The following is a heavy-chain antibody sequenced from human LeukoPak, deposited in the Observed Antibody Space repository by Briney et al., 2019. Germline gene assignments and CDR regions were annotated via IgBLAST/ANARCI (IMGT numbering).Heavy chain of an antibody. CDR2: ISSSSSYI. CDR3: AKDHYGSGSYSSYGMDV. V-gene: IGHV3-21*01. Sequence: GGSLRLSCAASGFTFSSYSMNWVRQAPGKGLEWVSSISSSSSYIYYADSVKGRFTISRDNAKNSLYLQMNSLRAEDTAVYYCAKDHYGSGSYSSYGMDVWGQGTTVTVSS. J-gene: IGHJ6*02. CDR1: GFTFSSYS. D-gene: IGHD3-10*01.